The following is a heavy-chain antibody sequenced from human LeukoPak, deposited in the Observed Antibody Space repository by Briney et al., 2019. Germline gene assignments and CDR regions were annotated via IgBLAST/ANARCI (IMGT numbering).Heavy chain of an antibody. CDR3: ARQSSSGDYFGGYY. D-gene: IGHD1-26*01. Sequence: SETLSLTCTVSGDSISTSSYFWGWIRQPPGKRLEWIGSIFYNGNTYDNPSLKSRVTISVDSSKNQFSLKMNFVTAADTAVYFCARQSSSGDYFGGYYWGQGILVTVSS. CDR1: GDSISTSSYF. V-gene: IGHV4-39*01. J-gene: IGHJ4*02. CDR2: IFYNGNT.